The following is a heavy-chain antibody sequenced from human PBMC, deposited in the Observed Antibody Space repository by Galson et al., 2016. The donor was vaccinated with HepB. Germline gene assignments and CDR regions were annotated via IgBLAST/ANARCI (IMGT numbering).Heavy chain of an antibody. J-gene: IGHJ5*01. Sequence: SGFPFSSYGMHWVRQAPGKGLEWVAIISYDGRNKKYADSVKGRFTVSRDSSQNTLYLQMNSLRTEDAAVYFCAKDSHHHFSSGNYYDNWFDSWGQGTLVTVSS. D-gene: IGHD3-10*01. CDR1: GFPFSSYG. V-gene: IGHV3-30*18. CDR2: ISYDGRNK. CDR3: AKDSHHHFSSGNYYDNWFDS.